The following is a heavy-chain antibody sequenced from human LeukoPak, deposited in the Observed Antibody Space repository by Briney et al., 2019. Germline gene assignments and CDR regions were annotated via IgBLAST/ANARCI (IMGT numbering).Heavy chain of an antibody. Sequence: GGSLRLSCATFGFIFSTYALSWVRQAPGKGLEWASSISGSGGSTYHADSVKGRFTISRDSSKNTLYLQMNSLRAEDTAIYYCARVIRAAPGKGYFDYWGQGTLVTVSS. J-gene: IGHJ4*02. CDR3: ARVIRAAPGKGYFDY. V-gene: IGHV3-23*01. CDR1: GFIFSTYA. D-gene: IGHD6-13*01. CDR2: ISGSGGST.